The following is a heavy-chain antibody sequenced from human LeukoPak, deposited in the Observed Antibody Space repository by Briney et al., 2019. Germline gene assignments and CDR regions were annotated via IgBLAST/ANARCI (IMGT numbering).Heavy chain of an antibody. CDR1: GGTFSSYA. Sequence: SVKVSCKASGGTFSSYAISWVRQAPGQGLEWMGRIIPILGIANYAQKFQGRVTITADKSTSTAYMELSSLRSEDTAVYYCARDPSSFPIVVVPAAMRFDYWGQGTLVTVSS. J-gene: IGHJ4*02. D-gene: IGHD2-2*01. V-gene: IGHV1-69*04. CDR3: ARDPSSFPIVVVPAAMRFDY. CDR2: IIPILGIA.